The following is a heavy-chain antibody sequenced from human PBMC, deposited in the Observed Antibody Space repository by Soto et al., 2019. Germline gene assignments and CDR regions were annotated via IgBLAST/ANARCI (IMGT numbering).Heavy chain of an antibody. CDR2: ISSSSYI. D-gene: IGHD2-21*02. Sequence: GGSLRLSCAASGFTFSSYSMNWVRQAPGKGLEWVSSISSSSYIYYADSVKGRFTISRDNAKNSLYLQMNSLRAEDTAVYYCARDLSDYYFDYRGQGTLVTVSS. V-gene: IGHV3-21*01. CDR1: GFTFSSYS. J-gene: IGHJ4*02. CDR3: ARDLSDYYFDY.